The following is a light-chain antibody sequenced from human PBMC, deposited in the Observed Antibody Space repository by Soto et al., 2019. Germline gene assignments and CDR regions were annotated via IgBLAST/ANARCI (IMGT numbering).Light chain of an antibody. CDR2: DAS. J-gene: IGKJ4*01. V-gene: IGKV1-33*01. CDR1: QDIINY. CDR3: QQYDNLPLT. Sequence: DIQMTQSPSSLSASVGDRVTITCQASQDIINYLNWYQQKAGKAPKLLIYDASNLETGVPSRFSGSGSGTDFTFTISSLQPEDIATYYCQQYDNLPLTFGGGTKVDIK.